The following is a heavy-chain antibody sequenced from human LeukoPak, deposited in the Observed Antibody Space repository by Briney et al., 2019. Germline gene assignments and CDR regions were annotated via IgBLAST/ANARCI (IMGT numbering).Heavy chain of an antibody. CDR2: INPNSGGT. J-gene: IGHJ3*02. CDR3: ARDRSGYFNDAFDI. D-gene: IGHD3-3*01. V-gene: IGHV1-2*02. Sequence: ASVKVSCKASGYTFTGYYMHWVRQAPGQGLEWMGWINPNSGGTNYAQKFQGRVTMTRDTSISTAYMELSRLGSDDTAVYYCARDRSGYFNDAFDIWGQGTMVTVSS. CDR1: GYTFTGYY.